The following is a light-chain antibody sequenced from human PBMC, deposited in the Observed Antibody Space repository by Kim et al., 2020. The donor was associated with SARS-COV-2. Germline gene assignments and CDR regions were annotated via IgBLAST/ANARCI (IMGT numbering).Light chain of an antibody. CDR1: QSLSSEY. CDR2: GAS. J-gene: IGKJ2*01. V-gene: IGKV3-20*01. CDR3: QKYTRSPPAYT. Sequence: PGERATLSCRASQSLSSEYLAWYQQTSGQPPRLLIFGASSRAAGIPDRFSGSGSGTDFTLTISRLEPEDFAVYYCQKYTRSPPAYTFGQGTKQEI.